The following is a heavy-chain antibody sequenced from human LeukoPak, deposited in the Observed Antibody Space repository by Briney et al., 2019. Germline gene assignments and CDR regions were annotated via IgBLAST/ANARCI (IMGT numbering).Heavy chain of an antibody. V-gene: IGHV4-59*02. CDR2: IYYSGST. Sequence: PSETLSLTCAVSGGSVSSFYWSWIRQPPGRGLEWIGYIYYSGSTYYNPSLKSRVTISVDTPNNQFSLKLSSVTAADTAVYYCARRVGHSYGATGGGAFDIWGQGTMVTVSS. CDR3: ARRVGHSYGATGGGAFDI. CDR1: GGSVSSFY. D-gene: IGHD5-18*01. J-gene: IGHJ3*02.